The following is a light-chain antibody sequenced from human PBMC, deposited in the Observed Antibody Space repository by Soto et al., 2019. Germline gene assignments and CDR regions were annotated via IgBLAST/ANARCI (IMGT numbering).Light chain of an antibody. Sequence: EIVLTQSPGTLSLSPGERATLSCRASQSVRSSYLAWYQQKPGQAPRLLIYGASSRATGIPDRFSGSGSGTDFTLTINSLQSEDFAVYYCEQYGSSAWTFGQGTKVDIK. CDR2: GAS. V-gene: IGKV3-20*01. CDR3: EQYGSSAWT. CDR1: QSVRSSY. J-gene: IGKJ1*01.